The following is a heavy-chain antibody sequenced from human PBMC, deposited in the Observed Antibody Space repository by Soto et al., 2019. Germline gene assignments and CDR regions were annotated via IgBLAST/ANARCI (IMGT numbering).Heavy chain of an antibody. D-gene: IGHD1-26*01. Sequence: QVQLVESGGGVAQPGRSLRLSCTVSGFTFSGHAMHWVRQAPGKGLEWVTQIWYDGSNKYYAESVKGRFTISRDNSKNTLYLQMNSLRVEDTAVYYCAKDRREMSQYALEVWGQGTSVTVSS. V-gene: IGHV3-33*06. J-gene: IGHJ6*02. CDR3: AKDRREMSQYALEV. CDR2: IWYDGSNK. CDR1: GFTFSGHA.